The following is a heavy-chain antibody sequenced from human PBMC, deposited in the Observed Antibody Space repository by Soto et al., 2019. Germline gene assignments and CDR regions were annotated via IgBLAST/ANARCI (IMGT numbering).Heavy chain of an antibody. CDR1: GFTFSSYG. J-gene: IGHJ4*02. V-gene: IGHV3-30*03. CDR3: ARSPYSVSYLAYFDY. D-gene: IGHD1-26*01. CDR2: ISYGGSNK. Sequence: QVQLVESGGGVVQPGRSLRLSCAASGFTFSSYGMHWVRQAPGKGLEWVAVISYGGSNKYYADSVKGRFTISGDNSMNTLYLQMNSLRAEDTAVYYCARSPYSVSYLAYFDYWGQGTLVTVSS.